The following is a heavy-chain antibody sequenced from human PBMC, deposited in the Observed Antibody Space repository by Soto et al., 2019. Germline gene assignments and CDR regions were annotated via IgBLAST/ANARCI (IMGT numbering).Heavy chain of an antibody. CDR2: MNPNSGNT. V-gene: IGHV1-8*01. CDR1: GYTFTSYG. CDR3: ARGRTNVIFGVVIRGYYYYGMDV. D-gene: IGHD3-3*01. Sequence: ASVKVSCKASGYTFTSYGINWVRQATGQGLEWMGWMNPNSGNTGYAQKFQGRVTMTRNTSISTAYMELSSLRSEDTAVYYCARGRTNVIFGVVIRGYYYYGMDVWGQGTTVTVSS. J-gene: IGHJ6*02.